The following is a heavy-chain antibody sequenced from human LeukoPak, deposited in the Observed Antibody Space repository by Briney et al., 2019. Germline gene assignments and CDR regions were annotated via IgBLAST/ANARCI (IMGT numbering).Heavy chain of an antibody. V-gene: IGHV1-3*01. CDR3: AIVIVPAARATHYYYYGMDV. CDR1: GYTFTTYA. J-gene: IGHJ6*02. D-gene: IGHD2-2*01. Sequence: ASVEVSCKASGYTFTTYAMHWVRQAPGQSLEWMGWINAGDGSTKYSQKSQGRVTITRDTSATTVYMELSSLTSEDTAVYYCAIVIVPAARATHYYYYGMDVWGQGTTVTVSS. CDR2: INAGDGST.